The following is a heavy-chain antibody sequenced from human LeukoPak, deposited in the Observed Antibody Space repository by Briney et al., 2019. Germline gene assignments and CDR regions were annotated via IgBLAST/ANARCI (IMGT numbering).Heavy chain of an antibody. J-gene: IGHJ4*02. Sequence: GGSLRLSCAVSGFTFSSYSMNWVRQAPGKGPEWVSYISSSSTSIYYADSVKGRFTISRDNAKNSLYLQMNSLRVEDTAVYYCARDNGVAAAEDYWGQGTLVTVSS. CDR1: GFTFSSYS. CDR3: ARDNGVAAAEDY. D-gene: IGHD6-13*01. CDR2: ISSSSTSI. V-gene: IGHV3-48*04.